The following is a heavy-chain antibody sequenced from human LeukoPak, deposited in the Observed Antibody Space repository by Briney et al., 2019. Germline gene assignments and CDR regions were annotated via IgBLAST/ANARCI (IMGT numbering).Heavy chain of an antibody. Sequence: ASVKVSCKASGYTFTGYYMHWVRQAPGQGLEWMGRINPNSGGTNYVQKFQGRVTMTRDTSISTAYMELSRLKSDDTAVYYCARGGNSSSWRYNWFDPWGQGTLVTVSS. D-gene: IGHD6-13*01. J-gene: IGHJ5*02. CDR3: ARGGNSSSWRYNWFDP. V-gene: IGHV1-2*06. CDR1: GYTFTGYY. CDR2: INPNSGGT.